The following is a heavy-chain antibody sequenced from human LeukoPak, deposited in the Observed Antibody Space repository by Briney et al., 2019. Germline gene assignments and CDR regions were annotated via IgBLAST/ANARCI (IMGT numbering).Heavy chain of an antibody. D-gene: IGHD6-19*01. CDR1: GFTFSSYS. CDR2: ISSSSSTI. CDR3: ARLYSTGWYGGPDN. V-gene: IGHV3-48*04. J-gene: IGHJ4*02. Sequence: GGSLRLSCAASGFTFSSYSMNWVRQAPGKGLEWVSYISSSSSTIYYADSVKGRFTISRDNAKNSLYLQMNSLRPEDTAVYYCARLYSTGWYGGPDNWGQGTLVVVSS.